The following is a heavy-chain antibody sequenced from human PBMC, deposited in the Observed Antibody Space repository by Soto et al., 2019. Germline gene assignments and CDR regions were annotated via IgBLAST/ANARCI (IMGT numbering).Heavy chain of an antibody. CDR2: IYYSGST. CDR3: ARGTTSYWYYYYGMDV. D-gene: IGHD1-1*01. CDR1: GGSISSYY. J-gene: IGHJ6*02. Sequence: SETLSLTCTVSGGSISSYYWSWIRQPPGKGLEWIGYIYYSGSTNYNPSLKSRVTISVDTSKNQFSLKLSSVTAADTAVYYCARGTTSYWYYYYGMDVWGQGTTVTVSS. V-gene: IGHV4-59*01.